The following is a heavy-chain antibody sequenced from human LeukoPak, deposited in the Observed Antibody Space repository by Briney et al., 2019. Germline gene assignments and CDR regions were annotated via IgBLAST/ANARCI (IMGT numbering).Heavy chain of an antibody. D-gene: IGHD2-2*01. CDR1: GYTFTSYA. CDR2: INAGDGST. V-gene: IGHV1-3*01. CDR3: ARSILVVPVASHLNYGVDV. Sequence: ASVKVSCKASGYTFTSYAIHWVRQAPGQRLEWMGWINAGDGSTRYSRKFHGGVTITRDTSASTAYMELSSLRSEDTAVYYCARSILVVPVASHLNYGVDVWGQGTTVTVSS. J-gene: IGHJ6*02.